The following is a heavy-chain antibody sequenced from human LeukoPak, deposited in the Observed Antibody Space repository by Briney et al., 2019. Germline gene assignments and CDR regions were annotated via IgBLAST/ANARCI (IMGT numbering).Heavy chain of an antibody. D-gene: IGHD2-21*02. CDR3: AREEHIVVVTAIAGEFDC. V-gene: IGHV3-7*01. Sequence: GGSLRLSCVASGFPFSSYWMTWVRQAPGKGLEWVANIKQDGSKKSYVDSVKGRFTISRDNSKNTLYLQMNSLRAEDTAVYYCAREEHIVVVTAIAGEFDCWGQGTLVTVSS. CDR2: IKQDGSKK. CDR1: GFPFSSYW. J-gene: IGHJ4*02.